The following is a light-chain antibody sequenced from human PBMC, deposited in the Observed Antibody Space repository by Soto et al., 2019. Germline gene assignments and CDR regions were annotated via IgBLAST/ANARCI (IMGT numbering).Light chain of an antibody. CDR2: DDI. CDR3: CSYAGNGTDNNV. CDR1: SSDVGSYNF. Sequence: QSALTQPASVSGSPGQSVTISCTGTSSDVGSYNFVSWYQQHPGKAPKFMIYDDIKRPSGVSNRFSGSKSGNTASLTISGLQADDAADYSCCSYAGNGTDNNVFGSGTQLTVL. V-gene: IGLV2-23*01. J-gene: IGLJ6*01.